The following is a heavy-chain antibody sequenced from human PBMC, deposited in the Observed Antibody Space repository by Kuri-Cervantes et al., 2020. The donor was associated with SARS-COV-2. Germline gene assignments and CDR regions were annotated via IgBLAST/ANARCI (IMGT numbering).Heavy chain of an antibody. CDR3: AREGSRSSSHPVYY. Sequence: SVKVSCKASGGTFSSYAISWVRQAPGQGLEWMGRIIPIFGTANYAQKFQGRVTITTDESTSTAYMELSSLRSEDTAVYYCAREGSRSSSHPVYYWGQGTLVTVSS. J-gene: IGHJ4*02. V-gene: IGHV1-69*05. CDR2: IIPIFGTA. CDR1: GGTFSSYA. D-gene: IGHD6-6*01.